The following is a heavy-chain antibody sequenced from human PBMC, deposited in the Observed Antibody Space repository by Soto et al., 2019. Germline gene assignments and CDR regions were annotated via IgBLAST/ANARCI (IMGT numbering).Heavy chain of an antibody. Sequence: GGSLRLSCAASGFTFSNYAMHWVRQSPGKGLEWVALTSYDGNNEYYTDSVKGRFTISRDNSKNTLFLQMNSPRPEDTAVYYCAKDRGVFNWATSYFDYWGQGALVTVSS. CDR1: GFTFSNYA. V-gene: IGHV3-30*18. CDR2: TSYDGNNE. J-gene: IGHJ4*02. CDR3: AKDRGVFNWATSYFDY. D-gene: IGHD1-1*01.